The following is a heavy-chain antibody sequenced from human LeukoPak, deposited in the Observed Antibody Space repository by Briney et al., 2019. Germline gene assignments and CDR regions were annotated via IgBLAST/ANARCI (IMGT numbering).Heavy chain of an antibody. D-gene: IGHD3-3*01. CDR2: ITGNGGST. CDR1: GFIFSSHA. V-gene: IGHV3-23*01. Sequence: GGSLRLSCAASGFIFSSHAMAWVRQAPGKGLEWVSLITGNGGSTYYADSVKGRFTISRGNSKNTLFLQMNSLRAEDTAVYYCKGAWSWGQGTLVTVSS. J-gene: IGHJ4*02. CDR3: KGAWS.